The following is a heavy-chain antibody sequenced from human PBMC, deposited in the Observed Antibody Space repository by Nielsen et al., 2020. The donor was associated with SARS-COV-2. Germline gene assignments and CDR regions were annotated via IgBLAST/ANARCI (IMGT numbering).Heavy chain of an antibody. CDR1: GGSVSSGSYY. J-gene: IGHJ4*02. Sequence: SETLSLTCTVSGGSVSSGSYYWSWIRQPPGKGLEWIGYIYYSGSTNYNPSLKSRVTISVDTSKNQFSLKLSSVTAADTAVYYCASFGCSYGPAIDYWGQGTLVTVSS. D-gene: IGHD5-18*01. V-gene: IGHV4-61*01. CDR2: IYYSGST. CDR3: ASFGCSYGPAIDY.